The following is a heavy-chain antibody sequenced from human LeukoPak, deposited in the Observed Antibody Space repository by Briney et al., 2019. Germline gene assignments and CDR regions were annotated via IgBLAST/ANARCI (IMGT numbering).Heavy chain of an antibody. CDR1: GFTFSSYG. CDR3: AKGRFLEWLIDY. Sequence: GGSLRLSCAASGFTFSSYGMHWVRQAPGKGLEWVSAISGSGGSTYYADSVKGRFTISRDNSKNTLYLQMNSLRAEDTAVYYCAKGRFLEWLIDYWGQGTLVTVSS. J-gene: IGHJ4*02. V-gene: IGHV3-23*01. CDR2: ISGSGGST. D-gene: IGHD3-3*01.